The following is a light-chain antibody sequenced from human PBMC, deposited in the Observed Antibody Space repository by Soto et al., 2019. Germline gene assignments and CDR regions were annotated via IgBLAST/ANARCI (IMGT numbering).Light chain of an antibody. Sequence: DIQMTQSPSTLSASVGDRVTITCRASQSFSSWLAWYQQKPGKAPKLLIYDASSLKSGVPSRFSGSGSGTEFTLTISSLQPDDFATYYCQQYNSYPWTFGQGTKVEIK. V-gene: IGKV1-5*01. CDR3: QQYNSYPWT. CDR2: DAS. CDR1: QSFSSW. J-gene: IGKJ1*01.